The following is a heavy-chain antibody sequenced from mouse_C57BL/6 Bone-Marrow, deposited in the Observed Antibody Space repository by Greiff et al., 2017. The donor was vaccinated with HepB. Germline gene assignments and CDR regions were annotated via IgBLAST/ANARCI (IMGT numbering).Heavy chain of an antibody. Sequence: QVQLQQPGAELVMPGASVKLSCKASGYTFTSYWMHWVKQRPGQGLEWIGEIDPSDSYTNYNQKFKGKSTLTEDKSSSTAYMQLSSLTYEGSAVYYCARNSYAMDYWGQGTSVTVSS. CDR1: GYTFTSYW. CDR3: ARNSYAMDY. V-gene: IGHV1-69*01. J-gene: IGHJ4*01. D-gene: IGHD2-1*01. CDR2: IDPSDSYT.